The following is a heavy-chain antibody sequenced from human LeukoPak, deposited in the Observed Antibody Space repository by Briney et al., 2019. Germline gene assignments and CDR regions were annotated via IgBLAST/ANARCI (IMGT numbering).Heavy chain of an antibody. D-gene: IGHD3-22*01. J-gene: IGHJ4*02. Sequence: PGGSLRLSCAASGFTFSSYWMSWVRQAPGKGLEWVANIKQDGSEKYYVDSVKGRCTISRDNAKNSLYLQMNSLRAEDTAVYYCARQDDSSGYYRQPLDYWGQGTLVTVSS. CDR2: IKQDGSEK. V-gene: IGHV3-7*01. CDR3: ARQDDSSGYYRQPLDY. CDR1: GFTFSSYW.